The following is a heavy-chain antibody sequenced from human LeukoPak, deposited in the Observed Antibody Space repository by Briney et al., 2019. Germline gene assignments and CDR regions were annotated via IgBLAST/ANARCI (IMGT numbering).Heavy chain of an antibody. D-gene: IGHD5-24*01. CDR1: GGSFSGYY. CDR3: ARLGRDGYNFDYYYYMDV. Sequence: SETLSLTCAVYGGSFSGYYWSWIRQPPGKGLEWIGEINHSGSTNYNPSLKSRVTISVDTSKNQFSLKLSSVTATDTAVYYCARLGRDGYNFDYYYYMDVWGKGTTVTVSS. CDR2: INHSGST. V-gene: IGHV4-34*01. J-gene: IGHJ6*03.